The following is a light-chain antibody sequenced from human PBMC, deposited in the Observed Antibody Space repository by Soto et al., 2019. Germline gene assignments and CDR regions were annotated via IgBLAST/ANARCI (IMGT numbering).Light chain of an antibody. V-gene: IGKV1-9*01. Sequence: DIQLTQSPSFLSASVGARVTVTCRASQDISGLLAWYQQKPGKAPELLIHTASTLHSGVPSRFSGSWSGTEFTLTISSLQPEDFATYYCQQRRNYPITFGQGTRLELK. CDR1: QDISGL. J-gene: IGKJ5*01. CDR2: TAS. CDR3: QQRRNYPIT.